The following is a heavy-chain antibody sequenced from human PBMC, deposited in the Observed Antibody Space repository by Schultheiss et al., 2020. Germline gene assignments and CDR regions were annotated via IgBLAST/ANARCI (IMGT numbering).Heavy chain of an antibody. CDR1: GFTFSSYG. CDR3: ARLRRDGYNDFNY. Sequence: GESLKISCAASGFTFSSYGMHWVRQATGKGLEWVSAIGTAGDPYYPGSVKGRFTISRDNAKNSLYLQMNSLRAEDTAVYYCARLRRDGYNDFNYWGQGTLVTVSS. D-gene: IGHD5-24*01. V-gene: IGHV3-13*05. J-gene: IGHJ4*02. CDR2: IGTAGDP.